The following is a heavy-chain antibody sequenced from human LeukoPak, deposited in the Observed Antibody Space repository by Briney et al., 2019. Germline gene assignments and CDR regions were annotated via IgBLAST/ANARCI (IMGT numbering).Heavy chain of an antibody. J-gene: IGHJ6*03. CDR2: ISGSGGST. CDR3: AKSVGATNAPYYYMDV. D-gene: IGHD1-26*01. CDR1: RFTFSNYG. V-gene: IGHV3-23*01. Sequence: PGGSLRLSCAASRFTFSNYGMHWVRQAPGKGLEWVSAISGSGGSTYYADSVKGRFTISRDNSKNTLYLQMNSLRAEDTAVYYCAKSVGATNAPYYYMDVWGKGTTVTVYS.